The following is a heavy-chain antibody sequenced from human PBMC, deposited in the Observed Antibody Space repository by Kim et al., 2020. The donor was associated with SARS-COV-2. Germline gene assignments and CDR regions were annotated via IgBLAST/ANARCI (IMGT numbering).Heavy chain of an antibody. D-gene: IGHD3-16*02. Sequence: SETLSLTCIVSGGSISSYYWSWIRQPAGKGLEWIGRIYTSGSTNYNPSLKSRVAMSVDTSKNQFSLKLSSVTAADTAVYYCARHYVWGTYRYEYFDLWGRGTLVTVSS. J-gene: IGHJ2*01. CDR3: ARHYVWGTYRYEYFDL. V-gene: IGHV4-4*07. CDR1: GGSISSYY. CDR2: IYTSGST.